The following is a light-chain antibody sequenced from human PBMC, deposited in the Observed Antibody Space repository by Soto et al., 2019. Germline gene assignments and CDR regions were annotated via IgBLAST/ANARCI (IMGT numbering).Light chain of an antibody. J-gene: IGKJ1*01. CDR1: QSISSW. V-gene: IGKV1-5*03. CDR3: QQHQTYST. Sequence: DIQMTQSPSTLSASVVDRVTITCRASQSISSWLAWYQQKPGKAPKLLIYKASSLESGVPSRFSGSGSGTEFTLTISSLQPDDFATYYCQQHQTYSTFGQGTKVDIK. CDR2: KAS.